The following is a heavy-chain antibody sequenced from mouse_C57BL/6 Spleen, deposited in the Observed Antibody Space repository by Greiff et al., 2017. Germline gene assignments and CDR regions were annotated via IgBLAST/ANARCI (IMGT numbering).Heavy chain of an antibody. D-gene: IGHD4-1*01. V-gene: IGHV1-15*01. CDR3: TTNWDFDY. CDR2: IDPETGGT. Sequence: VQLQQSGAELVRPGASVTLSCKASGYTFTDYEMHWVKQTPVHGLEWIGAIDPETGGTASNQKFKGNAILPAHKSSSTAYMELRSLTSEDSSVYYCTTNWDFDYWGQGTTLTVSS. CDR1: GYTFTDYE. J-gene: IGHJ2*01.